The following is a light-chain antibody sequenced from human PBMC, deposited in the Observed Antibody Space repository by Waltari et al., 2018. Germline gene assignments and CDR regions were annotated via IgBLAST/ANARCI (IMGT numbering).Light chain of an antibody. CDR3: QHYVRLPVT. Sequence: VLTQSPGTLSLSPGARATLSYRASQSVGRALAWYQQKPGQAPRLLIYDASIRATGVPDRFSGSGSGTDFSLTISRLEPEDVAVYNCQHYVRLPVTFGQGTKVE. J-gene: IGKJ1*01. V-gene: IGKV3-20*01. CDR2: DAS. CDR1: QSVGRA.